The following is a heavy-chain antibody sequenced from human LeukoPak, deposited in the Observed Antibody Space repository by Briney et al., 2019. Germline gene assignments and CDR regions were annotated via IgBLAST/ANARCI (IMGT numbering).Heavy chain of an antibody. CDR3: AEWNSVYWYFDL. CDR2: ISGGGGST. CDR1: GFTFSSYA. D-gene: IGHD1-1*01. J-gene: IGHJ2*01. Sequence: PGGSLRLSCAASGFTFSSYAMSWVRQVPGKGLEWVSSISGGGGSTYYADSVKGRFTISRDNSQNTLYLQMNSLRAEDTALYYCAEWNSVYWYFDLWGRGTLVTVSS. V-gene: IGHV3-23*01.